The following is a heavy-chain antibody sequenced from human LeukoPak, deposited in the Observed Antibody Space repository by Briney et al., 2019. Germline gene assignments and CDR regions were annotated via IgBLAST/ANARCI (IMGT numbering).Heavy chain of an antibody. Sequence: GGSLRLSCAASGFTFSGYAMSWVRQAPGKGLQWVSGITGSGGRTYYADSAKGRFTISRDNSKNTLYLQMSSLRAEDTALYYCARVSHYGSGYYYTLAYRGQGTLVTVSS. CDR1: GFTFSGYA. D-gene: IGHD3-10*01. CDR3: ARVSHYGSGYYYTLAY. V-gene: IGHV3-23*01. J-gene: IGHJ4*02. CDR2: ITGSGGRT.